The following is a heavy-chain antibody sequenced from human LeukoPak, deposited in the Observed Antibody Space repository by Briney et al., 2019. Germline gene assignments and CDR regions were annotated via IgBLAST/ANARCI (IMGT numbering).Heavy chain of an antibody. J-gene: IGHJ3*01. CDR1: GFTFSYYW. D-gene: IGHD3-22*01. CDR2: IQQDGSEK. CDR3: ARDSIPGYDSSGYMVAFDL. Sequence: GGSLRLSCAASGFTFSYYWMSWVRQAPGKGLEWVANIQQDGSEKYYVDSVKGRFTISRDNAKNSLYLQMNSLRAEDTAVYYCARDSIPGYDSSGYMVAFDLWGQGTMVTVSS. V-gene: IGHV3-7*05.